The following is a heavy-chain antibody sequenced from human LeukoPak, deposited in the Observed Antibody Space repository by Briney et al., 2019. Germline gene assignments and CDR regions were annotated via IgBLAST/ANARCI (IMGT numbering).Heavy chain of an antibody. D-gene: IGHD6-13*01. CDR1: GYTFTSYY. CDR2: INPSGGST. J-gene: IGHJ2*01. Sequence: ASVKVSCKASGYTFTSYYMHWVRQAPGQGLEWMGIINPSGGSTSYAQKFQGRVTMTRDTSKNQFSLKLSSVTAADTAVYYCASYPRAAAGGWYFDLWGRGTLVTVSS. CDR3: ASYPRAAAGGWYFDL. V-gene: IGHV1-46*01.